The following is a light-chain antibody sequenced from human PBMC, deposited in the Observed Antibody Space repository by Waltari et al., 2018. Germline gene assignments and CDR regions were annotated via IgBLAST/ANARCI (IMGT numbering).Light chain of an antibody. Sequence: QSVLTQPPSASGPPGQRVTISCSGSSSTIGSNYVSWYQHLPGTAPKLLIYRNDQRPSGVPDRFSGSKSGTSASLAISELRSEDEADYYCVAWDDSLSATVFGGGTKLTVL. V-gene: IGLV1-47*01. CDR3: VAWDDSLSATV. CDR2: RND. CDR1: SSTIGSNY. J-gene: IGLJ3*02.